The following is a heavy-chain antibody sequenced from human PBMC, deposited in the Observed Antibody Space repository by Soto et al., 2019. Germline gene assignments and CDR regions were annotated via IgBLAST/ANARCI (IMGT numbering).Heavy chain of an antibody. V-gene: IGHV3-64*02. CDR2: ISSNGGST. CDR1: GFTFSSYA. J-gene: IGHJ4*02. D-gene: IGHD6-19*01. Sequence: GGSLRLSCAASGFTFSSYAMHWVRQAPGKGLEYVSAISSNGGSTYYADSVKGRFTISRDNSKNTLYLQMGSLRAEDTAVYYCAKEKSSGWSPYFDYWGQGTLVTVSS. CDR3: AKEKSSGWSPYFDY.